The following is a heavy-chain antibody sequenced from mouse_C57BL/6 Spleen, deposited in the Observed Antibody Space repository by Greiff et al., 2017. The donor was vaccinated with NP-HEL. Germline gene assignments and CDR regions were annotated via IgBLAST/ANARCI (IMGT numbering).Heavy chain of an antibody. CDR1: GYSITSGYY. J-gene: IGHJ1*03. CDR2: ISYDGSN. CDR3: ALTTVVANWYFDV. V-gene: IGHV3-6*01. D-gene: IGHD1-1*01. Sequence: EVQRVESGPGLVKPSQSLSLTCSVTGYSITSGYYWNWIRQFPGNKLEWMGYISYDGSNNYNPSLKNRISITRDTSKNQFFLKLNSVTTEDTATYYCALTTVVANWYFDVWGTGTTVTVSS.